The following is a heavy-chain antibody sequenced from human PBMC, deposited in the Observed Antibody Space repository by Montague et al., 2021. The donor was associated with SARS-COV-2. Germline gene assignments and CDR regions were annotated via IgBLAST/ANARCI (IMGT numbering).Heavy chain of an antibody. J-gene: IGHJ4*02. CDR2: ISYSATS. D-gene: IGHD3-16*02. CDR3: ARLGISLGGVIVIRYYFDF. V-gene: IGHV4-39*01. Sequence: SETLSLTCTFSGASRSTKNYYWGWIRQPPGKGLEWIGSISYSATSYSNPSLKSRVTMSVDTSRNQLSLNLSSVTVADTAVYYCARLGISLGGVIVIRYYFDFWGQGTLVTVSS. CDR1: GASRSTKNYY.